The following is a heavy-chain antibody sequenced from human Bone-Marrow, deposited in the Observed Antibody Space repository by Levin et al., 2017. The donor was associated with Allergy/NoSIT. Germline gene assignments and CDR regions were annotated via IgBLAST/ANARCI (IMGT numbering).Heavy chain of an antibody. D-gene: IGHD3-10*01. CDR2: ISYDGSNK. Sequence: GGSLRLSCAASGFTFSSYAMHWVRQAPGKGLEWVAVISYDGSNKYYADSVKGRFTISRDNSKNTLYLQMNSLRAEDTAVYYCAREEFGELLTRYFDYWGQGTLVTVSS. J-gene: IGHJ4*02. CDR1: GFTFSSYA. CDR3: AREEFGELLTRYFDY. V-gene: IGHV3-30-3*01.